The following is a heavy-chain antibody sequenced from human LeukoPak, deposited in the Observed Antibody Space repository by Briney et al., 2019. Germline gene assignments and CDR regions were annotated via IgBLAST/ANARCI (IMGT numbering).Heavy chain of an antibody. CDR2: ISSSSSYI. CDR1: GFTFSSYS. D-gene: IGHD6-13*01. V-gene: IGHV3-21*04. Sequence: GGSLRLSCAASGFTFSSYSMNWVRQAPGKGLEWVSSISSSSSYIYYADSEKGRFTISRDNSRSTLFLQMNSLRADDTAVYYCARTSQRSSSWYLDYWGQGTLVTVSS. J-gene: IGHJ4*02. CDR3: ARTSQRSSSWYLDY.